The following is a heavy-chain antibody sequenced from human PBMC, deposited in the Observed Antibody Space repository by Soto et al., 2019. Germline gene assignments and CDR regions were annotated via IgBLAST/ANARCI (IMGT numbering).Heavy chain of an antibody. CDR2: IHYSGSA. Sequence: PSETLSLTCTVSGGSIDSYNWNWIRKPPGKGLEWIGYIHYSGSANYNPSLNSRVTISVDTSKNQFSLKLSSVTAADTAVYYCARETYGRTGGYYYYDMDVWGPGTTVTVSS. CDR1: GGSIDSYN. V-gene: IGHV4-59*01. CDR3: ARETYGRTGGYYYYDMDV. J-gene: IGHJ6*02. D-gene: IGHD7-27*01.